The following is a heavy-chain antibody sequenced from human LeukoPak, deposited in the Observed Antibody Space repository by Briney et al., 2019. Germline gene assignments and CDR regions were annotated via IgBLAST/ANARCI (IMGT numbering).Heavy chain of an antibody. CDR1: GFTFKNHS. CDR2: ISSSGGTI. D-gene: IGHD3-3*01. J-gene: IGHJ5*02. V-gene: IGHV3-48*01. Sequence: PGGSLRLSCEASGFTFKNHSMNWVRQAPGRGLEWVSFISSSGGTIYYADSVKGRFTISRDNVNNSLHLLMISLRADDTAVYYCAKGEKRVFFGEINVRQKYNWFDPWGQGTLVTVSS. CDR3: AKGEKRVFFGEINVRQKYNWFDP.